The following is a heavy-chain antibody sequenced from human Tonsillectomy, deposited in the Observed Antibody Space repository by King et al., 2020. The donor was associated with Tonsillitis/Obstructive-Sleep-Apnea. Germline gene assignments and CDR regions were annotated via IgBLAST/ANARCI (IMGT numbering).Heavy chain of an antibody. CDR2: ISHRGST. Sequence: VQLQQWGAGLLKPSENLSLTCAVYGGSFSTYYWSWIRQPPGKGLEWIGEISHRGSTNYNPSLKSRVTMSVDTSRNQFSLRLNSVTAADSAVYYCFGREPPTVTSASDHWGPGTRVTVSS. CDR1: GGSFSTYY. CDR3: FGREPPTVTSASDH. V-gene: IGHV4-34*01. D-gene: IGHD4-17*01. J-gene: IGHJ4*02.